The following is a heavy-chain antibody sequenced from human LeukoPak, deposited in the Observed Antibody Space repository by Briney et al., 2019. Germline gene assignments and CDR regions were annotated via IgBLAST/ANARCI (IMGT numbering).Heavy chain of an antibody. Sequence: SQSLSLTCTVSGYSIRSGYYWGWIRQPPGKGLEWIGSSYHSGSIYHKPSLKSRVTISGDTSKNQFSLKLSSVTAADTAVYYCARDRIYGSGSDHFDYWGQGTLVTVSS. CDR2: SYHSGSI. CDR3: ARDRIYGSGSDHFDY. D-gene: IGHD3-10*01. CDR1: GYSIRSGYY. V-gene: IGHV4-38-2*02. J-gene: IGHJ4*02.